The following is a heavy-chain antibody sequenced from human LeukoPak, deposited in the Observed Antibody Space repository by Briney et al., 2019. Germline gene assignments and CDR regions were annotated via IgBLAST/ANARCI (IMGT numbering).Heavy chain of an antibody. V-gene: IGHV3-7*01. D-gene: IGHD3-10*01. Sequence: GGSLRLSCAASGFTFNSYWMSWVRQAPGKGLEWVANIKEDESEKYYVDSVKGRFTISRDNAQNSLNLQMNSLRVEDTAMYYCARVRTTGSYYGMDVWGQGTTVTVSS. CDR1: GFTFNSYW. CDR3: ARVRTTGSYYGMDV. J-gene: IGHJ6*02. CDR2: IKEDESEK.